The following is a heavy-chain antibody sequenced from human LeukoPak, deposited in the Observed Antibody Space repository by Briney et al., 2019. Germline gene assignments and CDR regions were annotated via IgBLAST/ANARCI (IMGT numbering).Heavy chain of an antibody. CDR1: GYTFRNYG. V-gene: IGHV1-18*01. CDR2: ISPYNGNT. J-gene: IGHJ5*02. CDR3: TRGGSSGPEGWFDP. D-gene: IGHD6-19*01. Sequence: ASVKVSCEASGYTFRNYGITWVRQAPGQGLEWMGWISPYNGNTRYAQKVQGRVTMTTDTSTSTAYMELRSLRSDDTDVYYCTRGGSSGPEGWFDPWAQGTLVTVSS.